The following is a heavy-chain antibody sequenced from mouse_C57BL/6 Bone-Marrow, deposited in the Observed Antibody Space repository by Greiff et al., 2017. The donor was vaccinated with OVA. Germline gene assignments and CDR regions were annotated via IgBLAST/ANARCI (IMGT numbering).Heavy chain of an antibody. CDR1: GYSITSGYY. J-gene: IGHJ3*01. CDR3: AGAWFAY. Sequence: EVKLVESGPGLVKPSQSLSLTCSVTGYSITSGYYWNWIRQFPGNKLEWMGYISYDGSNNYNPSLKNRISITRDTSKNQFFLKLNSVTTEDTATYYCAGAWFAYWGQGTLVTVSA. CDR2: ISYDGSN. V-gene: IGHV3-6*01.